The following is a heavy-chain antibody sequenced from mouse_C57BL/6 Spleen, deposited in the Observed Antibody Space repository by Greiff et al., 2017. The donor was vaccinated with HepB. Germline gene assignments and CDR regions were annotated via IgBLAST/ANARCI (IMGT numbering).Heavy chain of an antibody. CDR3: ARSGYDYDAFDY. Sequence: QVQLKQPGAELVKPGASVKLSCKASGYTFTSYWMHWVKQRPGQGLEWIGMIHPNSGSTNYNEKFKSKATLTVDKSSSTAYMQLSSLTSEDSAVYYCARSGYDYDAFDYWGQGTTLTVSS. V-gene: IGHV1-64*01. D-gene: IGHD2-4*01. CDR2: IHPNSGST. CDR1: GYTFTSYW. J-gene: IGHJ2*01.